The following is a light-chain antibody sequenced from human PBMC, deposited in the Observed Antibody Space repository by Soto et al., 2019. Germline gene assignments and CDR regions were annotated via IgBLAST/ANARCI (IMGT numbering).Light chain of an antibody. J-gene: IGLJ1*01. Sequence: QSVLTQPASVSGSPGQSITISCTGTSSDVGGYNYVSWYQQYPGKAPKLMIYDVSNRPSGVSYRFSGSKSGNTASLTISGLQAEDEADYYCSSFTSSVTYVFGTGTKLTVL. CDR2: DVS. CDR3: SSFTSSVTYV. V-gene: IGLV2-14*01. CDR1: SSDVGGYNY.